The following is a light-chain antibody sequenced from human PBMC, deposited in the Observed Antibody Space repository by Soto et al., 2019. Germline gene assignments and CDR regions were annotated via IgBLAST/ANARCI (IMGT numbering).Light chain of an antibody. CDR1: SSDIGGFNF. CDR2: EVS. CDR3: ASYAGRDKVI. J-gene: IGLJ2*01. V-gene: IGLV2-8*01. Sequence: QSALTQPPSASWSPGQSVTISCTGTSSDIGGFNFVSWYQQHPGKAPKLMIYEVSKRPSGVPDRCSGSKSANTASLTVSWLQTEGEAAYCCASYAGRDKVIFGGWTKVTVL.